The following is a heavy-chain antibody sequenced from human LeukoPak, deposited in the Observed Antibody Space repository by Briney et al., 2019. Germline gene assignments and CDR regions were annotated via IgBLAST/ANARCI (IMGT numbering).Heavy chain of an antibody. D-gene: IGHD2-2*02. J-gene: IGHJ4*02. CDR1: GFTFSSYG. V-gene: IGHV3-30*18. Sequence: GGSLRLSCAASGFTFSSYGMHWVRQAPGKGLEWVAVISYDGSNKYYADSVKGRFTISRDNSKNTLYLQMNSLRAEDTAVYYCAKGDCSSPSCYTLYYFDYWGQGTLVTVSS. CDR3: AKGDCSSPSCYTLYYFDY. CDR2: ISYDGSNK.